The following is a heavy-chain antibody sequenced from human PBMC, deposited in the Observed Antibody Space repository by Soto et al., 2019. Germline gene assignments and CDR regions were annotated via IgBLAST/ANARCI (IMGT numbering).Heavy chain of an antibody. CDR3: ARDRGYDAHDYYYNAMDV. CDR2: IRGFSPYT. Sequence: ESGGGLVKPGGSLRLSCISSGFTFRTYTMNWVRQAPGKGLEWVSGIRGFSPYTFYAESVKGRFTISRDNAKNSLYLQMNSLRAEDTAVYYCARDRGYDAHDYYYNAMDVWGQGITVTVSS. J-gene: IGHJ6*02. V-gene: IGHV3-21*01. CDR1: GFTFRTYT. D-gene: IGHD2-15*01.